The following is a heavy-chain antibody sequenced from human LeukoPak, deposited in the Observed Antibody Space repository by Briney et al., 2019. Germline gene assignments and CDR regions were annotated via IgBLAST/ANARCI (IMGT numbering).Heavy chain of an antibody. V-gene: IGHV3-21*01. CDR1: GFTFSSYS. Sequence: PGGSLRLSCAASGFTFSSYSMNWVRQAPGKGLEWVSSICSSSSYIYYADSVKGRFTVSRDNAKNSLYLQMNSLRAEDTAVYYCARDCSSTSCYAIGYWGQGTLVTVSS. CDR3: ARDCSSTSCYAIGY. D-gene: IGHD2-2*01. J-gene: IGHJ4*02. CDR2: ICSSSSYI.